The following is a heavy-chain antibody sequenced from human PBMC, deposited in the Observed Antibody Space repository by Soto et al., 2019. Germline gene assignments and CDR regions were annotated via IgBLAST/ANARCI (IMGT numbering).Heavy chain of an antibody. CDR3: ARAPYYYDSSGYWAY. D-gene: IGHD3-22*01. CDR2: ISSSSSYI. V-gene: IGHV3-21*01. J-gene: IGHJ4*02. Sequence: GGSLRLSCAASGFTFSSYSVNWVRQAPGKGLEWVSSISSSSSYIYYADSVKGRFTISRDNAKNSLYLQMNSLRAEDTAVYYCARAPYYYDSSGYWAYWGQGTLVTVSS. CDR1: GFTFSSYS.